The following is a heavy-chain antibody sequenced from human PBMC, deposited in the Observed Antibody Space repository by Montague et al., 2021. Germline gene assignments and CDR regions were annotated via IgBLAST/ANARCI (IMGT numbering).Heavy chain of an antibody. D-gene: IGHD5-18*01. CDR2: IYYSGSAGGTT. CDR3: ARGRGNSYVSFDS. Sequence: SETLSPTRTVSGGSISSFYWSWIRQHPEKGLELIAYIYYSGSAGGTTNYNPSLKSQVTISVDSSKNQLSLQLTSVTTADTAVYYCARGRGNSYVSFDSWGQGTLISVSS. J-gene: IGHJ4*02. CDR1: GGSISSFY. V-gene: IGHV4-59*13.